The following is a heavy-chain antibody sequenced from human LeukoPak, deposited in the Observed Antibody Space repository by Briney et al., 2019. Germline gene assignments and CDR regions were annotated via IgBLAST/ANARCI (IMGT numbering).Heavy chain of an antibody. CDR2: MFYTGST. Sequence: SETLSLTCTVSGASISSSYCTWIRQPAGEGLDWIGYMFYTGSTNYNPSLKSRVTISLATSKNQFSLKLSSVTAADTAVYYCARVSVVYGMDVWGRGTTVTVSS. CDR3: ARVSVVYGMDV. V-gene: IGHV4-59*01. J-gene: IGHJ6*02. CDR1: GASISSSY.